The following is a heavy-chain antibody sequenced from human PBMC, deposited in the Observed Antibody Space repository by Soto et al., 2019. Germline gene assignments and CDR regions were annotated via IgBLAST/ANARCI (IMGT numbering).Heavy chain of an antibody. CDR3: ARAGSRIAPKNYFYP. V-gene: IGHV4-34*01. CDR2: INHSGST. D-gene: IGHD3-10*01. J-gene: IGHJ5*02. Sequence: SETLSLTCAVYGGSFSGYYWSWIRQPPGKGLEWIGEINHSGSTNYNPSLKSRVTISVDTSKNQFSLKLSSVTAADTGVYYCARAGSRIAPKNYFYPWGQGTLVTVSS. CDR1: GGSFSGYY.